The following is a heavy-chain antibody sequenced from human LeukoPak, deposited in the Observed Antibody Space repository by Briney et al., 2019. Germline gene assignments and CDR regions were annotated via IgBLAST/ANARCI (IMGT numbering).Heavy chain of an antibody. CDR3: ARNYGDYRRHFDY. J-gene: IGHJ4*02. D-gene: IGHD4-17*01. CDR1: GYTFTGYY. Sequence: ASVKVSCKSSGYTFTGYYVHWVRQAPGQGLEWMGWINPNSGGTNFAEKFQGRVTMTRDTSISTAYMELRSLRSDDTAVYYCARNYGDYRRHFDYWGQGTLVTVSS. CDR2: INPNSGGT. V-gene: IGHV1-2*02.